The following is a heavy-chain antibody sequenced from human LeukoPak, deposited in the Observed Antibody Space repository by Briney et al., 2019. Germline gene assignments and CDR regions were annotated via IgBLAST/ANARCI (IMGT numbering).Heavy chain of an antibody. CDR3: ARGNHIYGDQSLDT. CDR1: GFSFGAHA. D-gene: IGHD2-21*02. Sequence: GGSLRLSCVGSGFSFGAHAMHWVRQIPGKGLEWVAVTSFDSRSKHYADSVEGRFTISRDNPKKTLYLQMSDLREEDTAMYFCARGNHIYGDQSLDTWGQGTLLTVSS. J-gene: IGHJ5*02. CDR2: TSFDSRSK. V-gene: IGHV3-30*04.